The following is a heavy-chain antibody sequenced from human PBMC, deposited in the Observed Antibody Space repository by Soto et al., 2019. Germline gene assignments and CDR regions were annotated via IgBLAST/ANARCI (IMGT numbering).Heavy chain of an antibody. Sequence: GESLKISWKDSGYSFTSYWIGWVRQMPGKGLEWMGIIYPGDSDTRYSPSFQGQVTISADKSTSTAYLQWSSLKASDTAIYYCARVEYYYDSSGSQEKVWFDPWGQGTLVTVSS. V-gene: IGHV5-51*01. CDR2: IYPGDSDT. D-gene: IGHD3-22*01. J-gene: IGHJ5*02. CDR3: ARVEYYYDSSGSQEKVWFDP. CDR1: GYSFTSYW.